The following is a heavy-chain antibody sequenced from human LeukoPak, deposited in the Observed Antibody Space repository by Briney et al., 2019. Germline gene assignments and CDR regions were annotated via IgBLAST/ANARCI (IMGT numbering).Heavy chain of an antibody. V-gene: IGHV3-7*01. CDR2: IKEDGSEK. CDR3: ARPVPSRLGWFDP. J-gene: IGHJ5*02. Sequence: GGSLRLSCAASGFTFSNYWMSWVRQAPGKGLEWVANIKEDGSEKYYVDSVKGRFTISRDNAKNSLSLQVNSLSAEDTAVYYCARPVPSRLGWFDPWGQGTLVTVSS. D-gene: IGHD1-1*01. CDR1: GFTFSNYW.